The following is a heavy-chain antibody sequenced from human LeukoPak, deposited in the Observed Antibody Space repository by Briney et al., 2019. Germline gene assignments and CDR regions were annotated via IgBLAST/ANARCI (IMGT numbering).Heavy chain of an antibody. J-gene: IGHJ4*02. D-gene: IGHD4-17*01. Sequence: ASVKVSCKASGYTFTNAGISWVRQAPGQGLEWMGWINTNTGNPTYAQGFTGRFVFSLDTSVSTAYLQTSSLQAEDTAVYYCARSNNDGDYLGVGFDYWGQGTLVTVCS. CDR2: INTNTGNP. CDR1: GYTFTNAG. CDR3: ARSNNDGDYLGVGFDY. V-gene: IGHV7-4-1*02.